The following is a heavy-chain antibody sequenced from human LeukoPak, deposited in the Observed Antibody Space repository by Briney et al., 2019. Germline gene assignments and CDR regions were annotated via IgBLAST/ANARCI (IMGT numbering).Heavy chain of an antibody. J-gene: IGHJ4*02. CDR1: GFTFSGYG. V-gene: IGHV3-30*18. Sequence: GGSLRLSCAASGFTFSGYGMHGVRQAPGKGLEGVALISYDGSNKYYADSVKGRFTISRDNSKNALYLQMNSLRAEDTAVYYCAKDLGSGIPPTYFDYWGQGTLVTVSS. CDR3: AKDLGSGIPPTYFDY. D-gene: IGHD3-10*01. CDR2: ISYDGSNK.